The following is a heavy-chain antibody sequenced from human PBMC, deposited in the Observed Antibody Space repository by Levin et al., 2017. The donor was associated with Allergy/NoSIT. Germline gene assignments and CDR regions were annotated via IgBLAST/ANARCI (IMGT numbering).Heavy chain of an antibody. CDR2: ISSSGSTI. CDR3: ARDYSSSWYTHDY. CDR1: GFTFSDYY. V-gene: IGHV3-11*01. D-gene: IGHD6-13*01. Sequence: PGESLKISCAASGFTFSDYYMSWIRQAPGKGLEWVSYISSSGSTIYYADSVKGRFTISRDNAKNSLYLQMNSLRAEDTAVYYCARDYSSSWYTHDYWGQGTLVTVSS. J-gene: IGHJ4*02.